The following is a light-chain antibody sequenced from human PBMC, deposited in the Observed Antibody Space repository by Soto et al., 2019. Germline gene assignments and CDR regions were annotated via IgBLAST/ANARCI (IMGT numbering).Light chain of an antibody. V-gene: IGKV3-20*01. J-gene: IGKJ1*01. CDR2: GAS. CDR3: QQYGSSPRT. CDR1: QSISSGY. Sequence: EIVLTQSPGTLSLSPGERATLSCRASQSISSGYLAWYQHKPGQAPRLLLYGASSRATGIPDRFTGSGSGRDFTLTISRLEPEDFAVYYCQQYGSSPRTFGQGTKVDIK.